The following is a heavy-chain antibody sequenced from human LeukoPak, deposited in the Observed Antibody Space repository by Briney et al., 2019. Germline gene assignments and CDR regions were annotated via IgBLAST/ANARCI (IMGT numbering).Heavy chain of an antibody. CDR2: ISSSSSYI. CDR3: ARARIGDYSSSWYVRPDYFDY. V-gene: IGHV3-21*01. D-gene: IGHD6-13*01. J-gene: IGHJ4*02. Sequence: NPGGSLRLSCAASGFTFSSYSMNWVRQAPGKGLEWVSSISSSSSYIYYADSVKGRFTISRDNAKNSLYLQMNSLRAEDTAVYYCARARIGDYSSSWYVRPDYFDYWGQGTLVTVSS. CDR1: GFTFSSYS.